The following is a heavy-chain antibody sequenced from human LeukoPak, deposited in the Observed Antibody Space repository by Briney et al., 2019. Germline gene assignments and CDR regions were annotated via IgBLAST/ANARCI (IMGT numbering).Heavy chain of an antibody. V-gene: IGHV3-21*01. CDR3: ARDLYDYVWGSYRYYDY. CDR2: ISSSSSYI. D-gene: IGHD3-16*02. Sequence: GGSLRLSCAASGFTFSSYSMNWVRQAPGKGLEWVSSISSSSSYIYYADSVKGRFTISRDNAKNSLYLQMNSLRAEDTAVYYCARDLYDYVWGSYRYYDYWGQGTLVTVSS. CDR1: GFTFSSYS. J-gene: IGHJ4*02.